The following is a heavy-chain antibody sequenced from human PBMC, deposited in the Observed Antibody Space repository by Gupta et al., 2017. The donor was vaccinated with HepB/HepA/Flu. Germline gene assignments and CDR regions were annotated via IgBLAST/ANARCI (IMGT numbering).Heavy chain of an antibody. Sequence: QVQLVQSGAEVKKPGASVKVSCKVSGYTFSTYYIHWVRQAPGQGLEWVGIINPSGGATSYGQKFQGRVTMTRDTSTSTVYLELSSLRSEDTAIYYCARRVGATNRDAFDIWGQGTLVTVSS. J-gene: IGHJ3*02. CDR1: GYTFSTYY. CDR2: INPSGGAT. V-gene: IGHV1-46*01. CDR3: ARRVGATNRDAFDI. D-gene: IGHD1-26*01.